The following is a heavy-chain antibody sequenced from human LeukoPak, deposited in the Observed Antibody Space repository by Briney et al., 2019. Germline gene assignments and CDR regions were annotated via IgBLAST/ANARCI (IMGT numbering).Heavy chain of an antibody. CDR2: IRYDGSNK. Sequence: GGPLRLSCAASGFTFSSYGMHWVRQAPGKGLEWVAFIRYDGSNKYYADSVKGRFTISRDNSKNTLYLQMNSLRAEDTAVYYCAKDRPYYYDSSGYPTDYWGQGTLVTVSS. J-gene: IGHJ4*02. V-gene: IGHV3-30*02. D-gene: IGHD3-22*01. CDR1: GFTFSSYG. CDR3: AKDRPYYYDSSGYPTDY.